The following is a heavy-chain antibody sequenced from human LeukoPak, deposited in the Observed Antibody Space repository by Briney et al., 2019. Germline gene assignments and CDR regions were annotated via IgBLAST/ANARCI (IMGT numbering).Heavy chain of an antibody. J-gene: IGHJ3*02. CDR1: GFTFSNAW. CDR2: IKSKTDGGTT. D-gene: IGHD3-3*01. V-gene: IGHV3-15*01. Sequence: GGSLRLSCAASGFTFSNAWMSWVRQAPGKGLEWVGRIKSKTDGGTTDYAAPVKGRFTISRDDSKNTLYLQMNSLKPEDTAVYYCAIFGVVYAFDIWGQGTMVTVSS. CDR3: AIFGVVYAFDI.